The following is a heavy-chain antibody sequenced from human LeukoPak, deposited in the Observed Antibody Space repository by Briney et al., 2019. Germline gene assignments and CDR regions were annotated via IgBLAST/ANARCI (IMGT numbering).Heavy chain of an antibody. CDR1: GGTFSSYA. V-gene: IGHV1-69*13. CDR3: ANPRNQLLSEWFDP. D-gene: IGHD2-2*01. CDR2: IIPIFGTA. Sequence: GASVKVSCKASGGTFSSYAISWVRQAPGQGLEWMGGIIPIFGTANYAQKFQGRVTITADESTSTAYMELSSLRSEDTAVYYCANPRNQLLSEWFDPWGQGTLVTVSS. J-gene: IGHJ5*02.